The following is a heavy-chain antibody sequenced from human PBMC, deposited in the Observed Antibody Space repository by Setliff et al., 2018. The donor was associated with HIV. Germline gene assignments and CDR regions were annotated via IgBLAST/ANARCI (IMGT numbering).Heavy chain of an antibody. Sequence: KTSETLSLTCSVSGASITDDSYYWSWIRQPPGKGLEWIGSMCYSGIRYYSPSLLSRVTMSVDGPKNQVSLRLSSAAAADTAVYYCGRHAKESGYPMPVDSWGQGIQVTVSS. CDR3: GRHAKESGYPMPVDS. CDR1: GASITDDSYY. CDR2: MCYSGIR. J-gene: IGHJ4*02. V-gene: IGHV4-39*01. D-gene: IGHD3-3*01.